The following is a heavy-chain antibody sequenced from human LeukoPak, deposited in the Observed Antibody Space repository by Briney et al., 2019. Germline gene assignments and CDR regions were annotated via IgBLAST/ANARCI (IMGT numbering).Heavy chain of an antibody. CDR2: TYYRSKWYN. Sequence: SQTLSLTCAISGDSVSSNSAAWNWIRQSPSRGLEWLGRTYYRSKWYNDYAVSVKSRITINPDTSKNQFSLQLNSVAPEDTAVYYCARVRAPGYCTNGPCPRSAFDIWGQGTMVTVSS. D-gene: IGHD2-8*01. V-gene: IGHV6-1*01. CDR1: GDSVSSNSAA. CDR3: ARVRAPGYCTNGPCPRSAFDI. J-gene: IGHJ3*02.